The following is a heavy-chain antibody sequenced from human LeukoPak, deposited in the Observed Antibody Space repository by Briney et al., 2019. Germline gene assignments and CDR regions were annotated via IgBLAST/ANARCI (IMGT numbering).Heavy chain of an antibody. CDR1: GYSFTDYY. D-gene: IGHD6-13*01. CDR3: ASGLNSRSSSC. V-gene: IGHV1-2*02. J-gene: IGHJ4*02. Sequence: GASVKVSCKASGYSFTDYYMRWVRQAPGQGLEWMGSINPETGGTNYARKFQGRVTMTTDTTISTAYMQLSRLRSDDTAVYYCASGLNSRSSSCWGQGTRVTVSS. CDR2: INPETGGT.